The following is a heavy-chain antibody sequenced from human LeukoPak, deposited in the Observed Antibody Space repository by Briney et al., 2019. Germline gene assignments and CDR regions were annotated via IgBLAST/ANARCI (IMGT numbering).Heavy chain of an antibody. CDR3: ASDREREWSSGWYLAY. V-gene: IGHV3-33*01. Sequence: PGRSLRLSCVASGFTFSSYAMHWVRQAPGKGLEWVAIIWHDGSDKYYADSVKGRFTISRDNTKNTLSLQLNSLTPGDTAVYYCASDREREWSSGWYLAYWGQGTLVTVSS. D-gene: IGHD6-19*01. J-gene: IGHJ4*02. CDR1: GFTFSSYA. CDR2: IWHDGSDK.